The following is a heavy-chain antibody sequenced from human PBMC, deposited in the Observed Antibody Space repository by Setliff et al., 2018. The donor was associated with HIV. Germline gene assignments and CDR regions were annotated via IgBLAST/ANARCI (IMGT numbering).Heavy chain of an antibody. D-gene: IGHD4-17*01. Sequence: SETLSLTCTVSGGSISSSSYYWGWIRQPPGKGLEWIGTIYYSGSTYYNPSLKSRVTISTDTSKNQFSLKVRSVTAADTAVYYCARDPRDYGDYAYFDPWGQGTLVTVSS. CDR1: GGSISSSSYY. CDR3: ARDPRDYGDYAYFDP. J-gene: IGHJ5*02. V-gene: IGHV4-39*02. CDR2: IYYSGST.